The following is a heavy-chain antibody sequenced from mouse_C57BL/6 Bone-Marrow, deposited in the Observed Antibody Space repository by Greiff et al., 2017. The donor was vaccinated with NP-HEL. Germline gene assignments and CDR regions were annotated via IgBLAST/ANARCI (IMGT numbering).Heavy chain of an antibody. CDR3: ARYLVYAMDY. D-gene: IGHD1-1*02. Sequence: QVHVKQSGAELARPGASVKLSCKASGYTFTSYGISWVKQRTGQGLEWIGEIYPRSGNTYYNEKFKGKATLTADKSSSTAYMELRSLTSEDSAVYFCARYLVYAMDYGGQGTSVTVSS. V-gene: IGHV1-81*01. CDR2: IYPRSGNT. CDR1: GYTFTSYG. J-gene: IGHJ4*01.